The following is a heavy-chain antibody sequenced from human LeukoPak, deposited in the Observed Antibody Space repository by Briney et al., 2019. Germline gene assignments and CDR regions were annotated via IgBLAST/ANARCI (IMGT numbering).Heavy chain of an antibody. CDR3: ARQTAKKWDLPGSFDS. Sequence: SETLSLTCSVSGGSMSSDYWSWIRQSQGKGLEWIGRMFGNGGTNYSPSFQRRATMSVDTSTRRLSLRLNSVTAADTAVYYCARQTAKKWDLPGSFDSWGQGILVTVSS. CDR1: GGSMSSDY. D-gene: IGHD1-26*01. CDR2: MFGNGGT. J-gene: IGHJ4*02. V-gene: IGHV4-59*08.